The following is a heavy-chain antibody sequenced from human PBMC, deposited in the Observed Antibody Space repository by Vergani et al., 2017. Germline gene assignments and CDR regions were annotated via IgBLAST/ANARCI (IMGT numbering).Heavy chain of an antibody. J-gene: IGHJ6*02. V-gene: IGHV3-23*01. CDR1: GFTFSSYA. CDR2: ISGSGGST. Sequence: EVQLLESGGGLVQPGGSLGLFCAASGFTFSSYAMSWVRQAPWKGGEWVSAISGSGGSTYYADSVKGRFTISRDNSKNTLYLQMNSRRAEDTAVYYCAKRTAYYYYGIDVWGQGTTVTVSS. CDR3: AKRTAYYYYGIDV. D-gene: IGHD1-1*01.